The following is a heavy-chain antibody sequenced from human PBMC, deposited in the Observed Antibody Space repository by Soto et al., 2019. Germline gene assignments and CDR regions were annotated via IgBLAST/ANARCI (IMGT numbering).Heavy chain of an antibody. D-gene: IGHD4-17*01. CDR2: TSIYNGHT. CDR1: GYTFTASG. J-gene: IGHJ4*02. Sequence: GASVKVSCKASGYTFTASGISSVRQAPGQGLEWMGWTSIYNGHTEYSPKFLGRVVMTTDTSADTAYLELKSLRPDDAALYYSASWDDYGASDQHHFDQSGKGTLVTTSS. V-gene: IGHV1-18*01. CDR3: ASWDDYGASDQHHFDQ.